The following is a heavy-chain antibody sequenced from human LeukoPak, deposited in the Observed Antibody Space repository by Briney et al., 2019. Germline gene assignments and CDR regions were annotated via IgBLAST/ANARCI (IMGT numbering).Heavy chain of an antibody. CDR2: IYYSGST. J-gene: IGHJ4*02. D-gene: IGHD3-16*01. V-gene: IGHV4-30-4*08. CDR1: GGSISSGDYY. CDR3: ARGEEVLENAFDI. Sequence: PSQTLSLTCTVSGGSISSGDYYWRWIRQPPGKSLEWIGYIYYSGSTYYNPSLKSRVTISVDTSKNQFSLKLSSVTAADTAVYYCARGEEVLENAFDIWGQGTLVTVSS.